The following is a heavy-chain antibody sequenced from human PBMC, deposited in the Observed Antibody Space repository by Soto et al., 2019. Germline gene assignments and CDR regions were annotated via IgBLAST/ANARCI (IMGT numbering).Heavy chain of an antibody. CDR2: ISSSSYI. CDR3: ARENRYCSSTSCRNNWFDP. CDR1: GFTFSSYS. J-gene: IGHJ5*02. V-gene: IGHV3-21*01. D-gene: IGHD2-2*01. Sequence: PGGSLRLSCAASGFTFSSYSMNWVRQAPGKGLEWVSSISSSSYIYYADSVKGRFTISRDNAKNSLYLQMNSLRAEDTAVYYCARENRYCSSTSCRNNWFDPWGQGTLVTVSS.